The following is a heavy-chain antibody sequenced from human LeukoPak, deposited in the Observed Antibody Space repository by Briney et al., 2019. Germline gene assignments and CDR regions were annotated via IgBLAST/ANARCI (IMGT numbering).Heavy chain of an antibody. Sequence: QPVGSLRLSCAASGFTFSNYWMSWVRQAPGKGLEFMANIKEAGSEKYYVDSVKGRFTISRDNDKNLVHLQMNSLRAEDTAVYYCARGGGMRSWYDFDYWGQGTLVTVSS. J-gene: IGHJ4*02. V-gene: IGHV3-7*04. CDR2: IKEAGSEK. CDR1: GFTFSNYW. CDR3: ARGGGMRSWYDFDY. D-gene: IGHD6-13*01.